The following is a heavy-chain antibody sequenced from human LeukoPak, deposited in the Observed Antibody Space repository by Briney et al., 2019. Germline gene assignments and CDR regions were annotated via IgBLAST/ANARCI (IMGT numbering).Heavy chain of an antibody. Sequence: GGSLRLSCAASGFTFSSYAMHWVRQAPGKGLEYVSAISSNGGSTYYANSVKGRFTISRDNSKNTLYLQMNSLRAEDTAVYYCASPPRGLGISSLVDYWGQGTLVTVSS. D-gene: IGHD7-27*01. CDR2: ISSNGGST. J-gene: IGHJ4*02. V-gene: IGHV3-64*01. CDR3: ASPPRGLGISSLVDY. CDR1: GFTFSSYA.